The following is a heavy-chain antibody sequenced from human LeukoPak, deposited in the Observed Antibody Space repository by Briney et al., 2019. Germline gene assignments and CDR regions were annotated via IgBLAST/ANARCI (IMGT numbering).Heavy chain of an antibody. V-gene: IGHV4-61*02. CDR3: ARDWGGDRGWDFDY. D-gene: IGHD3-16*01. CDR2: IYTSGST. CDR1: GGSISSGSYY. J-gene: IGHJ4*02. Sequence: PSETLSLTCTVSGGSISSGSYYWSWIRQPAGKGLEWIGRIYTSGSTNYNPSLKSRVTISVDTSKNQFSLKLSSVTAADTAAYYCARDWGGDRGWDFDYWGQGTLVTVSS.